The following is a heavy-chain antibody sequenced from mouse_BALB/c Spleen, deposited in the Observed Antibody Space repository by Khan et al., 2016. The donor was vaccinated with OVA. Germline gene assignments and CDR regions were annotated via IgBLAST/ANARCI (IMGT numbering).Heavy chain of an antibody. CDR2: INYSGNT. V-gene: IGHV3-2*02. CDR1: GYSITSEYA. CDR3: TRKDYYDYDPFPY. J-gene: IGHJ3*01. Sequence: EVQLQESGPGLVKPSQSLSLTCTVTGYSITSEYAWNWIRQFPGNKLEWMGYINYSGNTRYNPSLKSRISITRDTSKNQFFLQLNSVTTEDTATYYVTRKDYYDYDPFPYWGQGTLVTVSA. D-gene: IGHD2-4*01.